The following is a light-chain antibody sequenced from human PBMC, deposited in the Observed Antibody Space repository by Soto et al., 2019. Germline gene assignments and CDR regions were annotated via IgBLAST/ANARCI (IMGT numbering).Light chain of an antibody. J-gene: IGKJ4*01. V-gene: IGKV1-9*01. CDR3: QQTRSYPST. Sequence: IQLTQSPSSLGASVGDRSTVTCRASQGIDSYLAWYQQRPGKVPQLLIYETSILQSGVSSRFSGSGSGTDFTLTLSSLQAEDFATYSCQQTRSYPSTFRGGTKVDIK. CDR2: ETS. CDR1: QGIDSY.